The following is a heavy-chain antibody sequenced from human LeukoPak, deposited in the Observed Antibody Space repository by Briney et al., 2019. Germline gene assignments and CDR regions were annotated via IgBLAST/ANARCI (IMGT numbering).Heavy chain of an antibody. V-gene: IGHV3-21*01. CDR3: ARDNDYTNYY. Sequence: PGGSLRLSCAASGFTFSSYAMSWVRQAPGKGLEWVSSITNSGSYIHYADSVKGRFTISRDNAKNSLYLQMNSLRAEDTAIYYCARDNDYTNYYWGQGTLVTVSS. D-gene: IGHD4-11*01. CDR2: ITNSGSYI. CDR1: GFTFSSYA. J-gene: IGHJ4*02.